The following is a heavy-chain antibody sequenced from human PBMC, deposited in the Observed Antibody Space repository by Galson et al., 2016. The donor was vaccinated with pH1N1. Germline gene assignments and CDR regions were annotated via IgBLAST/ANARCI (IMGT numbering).Heavy chain of an antibody. Sequence: QSGAEVKKPGESLKISCQGSEYSFSSYWVAWVRQMPGKGLEWMAIMYPDDSDIKYSPSFEGQVTISADKSISTAYLQWSSLKASDTAMYHCARYSGSFFFDYWGQGTLVTVSS. CDR3: ARYSGSFFFDY. J-gene: IGHJ4*02. CDR2: MYPDDSDI. V-gene: IGHV5-51*01. CDR1: EYSFSSYW. D-gene: IGHD1-26*01.